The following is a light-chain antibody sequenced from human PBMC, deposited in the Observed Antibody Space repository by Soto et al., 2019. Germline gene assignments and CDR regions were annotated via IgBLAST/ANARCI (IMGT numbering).Light chain of an antibody. J-gene: IGKJ3*01. CDR2: GAS. CDR3: QPYGSSLFT. CDR1: QTVSSSY. V-gene: IGKV3-20*01. Sequence: EIVLTQSPGTLSLFPGERATLSCRASQTVSSSYLAWYQQKPGQAPRLLIYGASSRATGIPDRFSGSGSGTDFTLTISRLEPEDFAVYYCQPYGSSLFTFGPGTKVDIK.